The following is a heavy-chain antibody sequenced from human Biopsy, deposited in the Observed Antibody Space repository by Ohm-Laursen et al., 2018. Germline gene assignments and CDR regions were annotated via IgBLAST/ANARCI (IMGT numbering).Heavy chain of an antibody. Sequence: ASVRASCKVPPVTFTSYGIIRVREAPGQGLEWMGRIIPILRTPAYAQTFLGRVTITADSPTSTVDMELTSLASDDTAVYFCAREAIGYQLPCDDWGQGTLVTVSS. V-gene: IGHV1-69*11. CDR2: IIPILRTP. CDR3: AREAIGYQLPCDD. D-gene: IGHD2-2*01. CDR1: PVTFTSYG. J-gene: IGHJ4*02.